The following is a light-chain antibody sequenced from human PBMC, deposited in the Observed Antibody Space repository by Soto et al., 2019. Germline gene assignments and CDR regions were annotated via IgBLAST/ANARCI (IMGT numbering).Light chain of an antibody. CDR3: RQYGRSLEFA. CDR1: QTVSSNF. CDR2: GAS. V-gene: IGKV3-20*01. J-gene: IGKJ4*01. Sequence: IVLTQSPGTLSLSPGESATLSCRASQTVSSNFLAWYQEKPGQGPRLLIYGASTRATGIPDRFSGSGSGTDFTLTISRLVPEDFAVYYCRQYGRSLEFAVGGGTKV.